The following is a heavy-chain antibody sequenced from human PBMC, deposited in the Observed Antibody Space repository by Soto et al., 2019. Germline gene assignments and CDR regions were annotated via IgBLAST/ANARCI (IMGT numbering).Heavy chain of an antibody. CDR3: ATLHCSGGSCYVSGGMDV. CDR1: GYSFTNYW. Sequence: GESLKISCQGSGYSFTNYWVGWVRQMPGKGLEWMGIIYPGDSDTRYSPSFQGHVTISADKSISTAYLQWSSLKASDTAMYYCATLHCSGGSCYVSGGMDVWGQGTTVTVSS. V-gene: IGHV5-51*01. CDR2: IYPGDSDT. J-gene: IGHJ6*02. D-gene: IGHD2-15*01.